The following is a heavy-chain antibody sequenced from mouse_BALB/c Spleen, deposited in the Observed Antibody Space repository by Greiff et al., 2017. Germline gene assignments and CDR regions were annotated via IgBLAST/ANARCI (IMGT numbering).Heavy chain of an antibody. CDR1: GFNINDTY. Sequence: EVQLQQSGAELVKPGASVKLSCTASGFNINDTYMHWVKQRPEQGLEWIGRIDPANGNTNYEPKFQGKATITADTSSNTAYLQLSSLTSEDTAVYYYARRRILHYSFDVWGEGTTLTVSS. V-gene: IGHV14-3*02. J-gene: IGHJ2*01. CDR2: IDPANGNT. CDR3: ARRRILHYSFDV.